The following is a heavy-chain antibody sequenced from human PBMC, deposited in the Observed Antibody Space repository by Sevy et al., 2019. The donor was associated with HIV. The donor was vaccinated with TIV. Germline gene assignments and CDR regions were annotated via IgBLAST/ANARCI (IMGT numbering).Heavy chain of an antibody. V-gene: IGHV3-7*01. D-gene: IGHD5-18*01. Sequence: GGSLRLSCAASGFTFSSYWMSWVRQAPGKGLEWGATMKKDGREKHYVESVKGGFTISRDNAKHALFLQMNSLSAEGTAVYYCAREGLGGFSYSLDCWGQGTLVTVSS. J-gene: IGHJ4*02. CDR1: GFTFSSYW. CDR3: AREGLGGFSYSLDC. CDR2: MKKDGREK.